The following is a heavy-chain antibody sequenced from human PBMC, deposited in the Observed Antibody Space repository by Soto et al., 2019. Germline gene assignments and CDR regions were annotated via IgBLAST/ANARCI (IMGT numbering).Heavy chain of an antibody. CDR1: GFSFRSYA. V-gene: IGHV3-23*01. CDR3: PKRGCSGGNCYSVPYFDY. Sequence: EVQLLESGGGLVQPGGSLRLSCVASGFSFRSYAMTWVRQAPGKGLEWVSAISGSGDGTYYADSVRGRFTISRDNSKNTLYLQMNSLRAEDTAVYYCPKRGCSGGNCYSVPYFDYWGRGTLVTVSS. J-gene: IGHJ4*01. CDR2: ISGSGDGT. D-gene: IGHD2-15*01.